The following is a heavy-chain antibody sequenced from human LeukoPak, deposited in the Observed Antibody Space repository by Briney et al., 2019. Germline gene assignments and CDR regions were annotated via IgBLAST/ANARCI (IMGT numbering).Heavy chain of an antibody. J-gene: IGHJ6*03. D-gene: IGHD6-13*01. V-gene: IGHV3-15*01. CDR3: TTIGARISAAAGTLLDYYYYMDV. CDR2: IKSKTDGGTT. Sequence: PGGSLTLSCAASGCTFRNAWMSWVRQAAGKGLEWVGRIKSKTDGGTTDYAARGKGRFTISRDDSKTTLYLQMNSLKPEDTAVYYCTTIGARISAAAGTLLDYYYYMDVWGKGTTVTVSS. CDR1: GCTFRNAW.